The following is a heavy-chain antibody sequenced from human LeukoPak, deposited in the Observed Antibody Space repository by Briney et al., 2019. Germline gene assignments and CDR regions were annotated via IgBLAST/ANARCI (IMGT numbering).Heavy chain of an antibody. D-gene: IGHD1-26*01. Sequence: GGSLRLSCAASGFDFSRSSMNWVRQAPGKGLEWVSVIYSGGSTHYADSVKGRFTISRDNSKNTLYLQMNSLRAEDTAVYYCARDLGATPSYWGQGTLVTVSS. J-gene: IGHJ4*02. CDR3: ARDLGATPSY. CDR1: GFDFSRSS. V-gene: IGHV3-66*01. CDR2: IYSGGST.